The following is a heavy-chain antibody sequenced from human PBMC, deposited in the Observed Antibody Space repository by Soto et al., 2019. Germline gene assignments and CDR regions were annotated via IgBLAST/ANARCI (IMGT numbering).Heavy chain of an antibody. CDR2: IYYSGSI. D-gene: IGHD6-19*01. V-gene: IGHV4-39*01. CDR3: ARQSSGWYNWFDP. CDR1: SISSSSYY. J-gene: IGHJ5*02. Sequence: SISSSSYYWVWIRQPPGKGLEWIGSIYYSGSIYYNPSLKSRVTISVDTSKNQFSLKLSSVTAAETAVYYCARQSSGWYNWFDPRGQGDLLPVSS.